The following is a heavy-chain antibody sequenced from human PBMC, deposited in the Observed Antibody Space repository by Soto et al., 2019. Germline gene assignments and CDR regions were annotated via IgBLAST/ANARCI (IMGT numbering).Heavy chain of an antibody. Sequence: QVQLVQSGAEVKKPGASVKVSCKASGYTFTSYAMHWVRQAPGQRLEWMGWINAGNGNTKYSQKFQGRVTINRDTSASTAYMELSSLRSEDTAVYYCASSSGYYTYFDYWGQGTLVTVSS. J-gene: IGHJ4*02. CDR3: ASSSGYYTYFDY. D-gene: IGHD3-22*01. CDR1: GYTFTSYA. V-gene: IGHV1-3*01. CDR2: INAGNGNT.